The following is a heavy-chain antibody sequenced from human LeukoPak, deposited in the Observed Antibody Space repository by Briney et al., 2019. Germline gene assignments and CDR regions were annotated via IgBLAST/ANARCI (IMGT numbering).Heavy chain of an antibody. CDR2: INWNGGGT. CDR1: GYSFKDDG. V-gene: IGHV3-9*01. D-gene: IGHD1-26*01. Sequence: PGGSLRLSCAATGYSFKDDGMHWVRQPPGKGLEWVSAINWNGGGTDYADSVKGRFTIFKDNAKNSLYLKLSSLSPEDTALYYCAKHLTATNTYIFFGLDVWGQGASVTVSS. J-gene: IGHJ6*02. CDR3: AKHLTATNTYIFFGLDV.